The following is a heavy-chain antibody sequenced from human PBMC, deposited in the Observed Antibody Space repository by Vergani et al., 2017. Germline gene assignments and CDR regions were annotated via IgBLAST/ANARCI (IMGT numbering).Heavy chain of an antibody. J-gene: IGHJ6*03. V-gene: IGHV3-30*03. CDR2: ISYDGNKK. CDR3: ARDFLTRVTTLDYYYMGV. CDR1: GFPFSDYG. Sequence: QVQLVESGGGVVQPGTSLRLSCSAAGFPFSDYGVHWVRQAPGKGLEWVSVISYDGNKKNYADSVKGRFTISRDNSKNTLYLEMNALRAEDTAVYYCARDFLTRVTTLDYYYMGVWGKGTTVTVSS. D-gene: IGHD1-1*01.